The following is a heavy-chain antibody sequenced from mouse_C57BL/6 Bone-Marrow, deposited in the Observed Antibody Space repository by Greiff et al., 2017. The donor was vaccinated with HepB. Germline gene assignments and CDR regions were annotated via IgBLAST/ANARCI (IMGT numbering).Heavy chain of an antibody. CDR3: ARGGDYDGEVCPGFAY. CDR1: GYAFTNYL. D-gene: IGHD2-4*01. J-gene: IGHJ3*01. CDR2: INPGSGGT. V-gene: IGHV1-54*01. Sequence: VMLVESGAELVRPGTSVKVSCKASGYAFTNYLIEWVKQRPGQGLEWIGVINPGSGGTNYNEKFKGKVTLTADKSSSTAYMQLSSLTSEDSAVYFCARGGDYDGEVCPGFAYWGQGTLVTVSA.